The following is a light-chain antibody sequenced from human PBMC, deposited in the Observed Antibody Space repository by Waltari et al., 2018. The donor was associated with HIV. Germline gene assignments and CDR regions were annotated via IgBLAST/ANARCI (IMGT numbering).Light chain of an antibody. CDR3: QSYDSSLSNLI. Sequence: QSVLTQPPSVSGAPGQWVTISCTGSTSNIGAGYDVHWYQQLPGTAPKRLLYGDGDRPSGVPDRFSGSKSGTSASLAITGLQAEDEADYYCQSYDSSLSNLIFGGGTKLTVL. V-gene: IGLV1-40*01. CDR1: TSNIGAGYD. CDR2: GDG. J-gene: IGLJ2*01.